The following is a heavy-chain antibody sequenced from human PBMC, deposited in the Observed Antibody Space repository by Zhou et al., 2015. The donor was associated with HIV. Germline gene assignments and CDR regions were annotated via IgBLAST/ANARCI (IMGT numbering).Heavy chain of an antibody. J-gene: IGHJ5*02. D-gene: IGHD2-2*02. CDR1: GYTFTGYY. CDR2: INPKSGDA. CDR3: ARDLIDLYQPYTNWFDP. Sequence: QVQLVQSGAEVKKPGASVTVSCKGSGYTFTGYYIHWVRQAPGQGLEWMGRINPKSGDAIYAQQFQGRVTMTRDTSIRTVYMELSRLRSDDTAVYYCARDLIDLYQPYTNWFDPWGRGNAGHRLL. V-gene: IGHV1-2*06.